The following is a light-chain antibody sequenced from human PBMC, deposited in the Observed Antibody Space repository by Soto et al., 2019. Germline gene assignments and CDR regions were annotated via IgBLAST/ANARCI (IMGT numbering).Light chain of an antibody. Sequence: SYELTQPPSVSVDPGKTARITCGRNNTGSQSVHWYQQEPGQAPVLVSYYDSDRPSGMPKRFTGCNYGNTATLTISGVEAGDEADYYCHVWDGNLDHPDVVLGGGTKLPV. CDR1: NTGSQS. CDR2: YDS. V-gene: IGLV3-21*04. CDR3: HVWDGNLDHPDVV. J-gene: IGLJ2*01.